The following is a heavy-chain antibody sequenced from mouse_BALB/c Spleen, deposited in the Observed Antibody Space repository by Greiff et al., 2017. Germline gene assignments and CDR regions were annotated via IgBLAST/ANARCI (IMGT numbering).Heavy chain of an antibody. Sequence: VQLMESGPGLVAPSQSLSITCTVSGFSLSRYSVHWVRQPPGKGLEWLGMIWGGGSTDYNSALESRLSLSKYNSKSQVFLKMNSLQTDDTAMYYCARKDDYYGSSYWYFDVWGAGTTVTVSS. J-gene: IGHJ1*01. V-gene: IGHV2-6-4*01. CDR2: IWGGGST. CDR3: ARKDDYYGSSYWYFDV. D-gene: IGHD1-1*01. CDR1: GFSLSRYS.